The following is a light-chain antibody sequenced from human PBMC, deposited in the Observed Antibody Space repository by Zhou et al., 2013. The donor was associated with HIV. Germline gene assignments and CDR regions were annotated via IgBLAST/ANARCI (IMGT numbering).Light chain of an antibody. V-gene: IGKV1-5*03. CDR3: QQYNTYPIT. CDR2: KAS. CDR1: QSISSW. Sequence: DIQMTQSPSSLSAFVGDRVTITCRASQSISSWLAWYQQKPGKAPKLLISKASSLESGVPLRFSGSRSGTEFTLTISSLQPDDYATYYCQQYNTYPITFGQGTRLEI. J-gene: IGKJ5*01.